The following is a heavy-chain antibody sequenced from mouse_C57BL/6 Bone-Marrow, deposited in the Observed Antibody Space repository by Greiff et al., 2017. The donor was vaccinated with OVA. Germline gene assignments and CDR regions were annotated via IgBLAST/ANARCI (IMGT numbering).Heavy chain of an antibody. V-gene: IGHV1-81*01. CDR3: ARSGGWLPYYAMDY. D-gene: IGHD2-3*01. J-gene: IGHJ4*01. CDR1: GYTFTSYG. CDR2: IYPRSGNT. Sequence: VKLVESGAELARPGASVKLSCKASGYTFTSYGISWVKQRTGQGLEWIGEIYPRSGNTYYNEKFKGKATLTADKSSSTAYMELRSLTSEDSAVYFCARSGGWLPYYAMDYWGQGTSVTVSS.